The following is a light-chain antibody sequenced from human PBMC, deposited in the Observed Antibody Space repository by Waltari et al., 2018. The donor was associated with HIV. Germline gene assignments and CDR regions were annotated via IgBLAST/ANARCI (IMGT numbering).Light chain of an antibody. V-gene: IGLV1-40*01. J-gene: IGLJ2*01. CDR2: GNN. CDR3: QSYETARPSSGLC. Sequence: QLVLLHQPPVSAAPAQRRAPICTSRSCTIAAGDNVHWYQQLAGTAPNLLVYGNNNRPAGVPGRFSGHKSGISASLAIARLQAADEAYYYCQSYETARPSSGLCFGEGTKRT. CDR1: SCTIAAGDN.